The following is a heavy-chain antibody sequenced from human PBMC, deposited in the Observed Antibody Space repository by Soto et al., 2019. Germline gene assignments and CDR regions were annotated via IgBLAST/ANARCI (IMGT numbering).Heavy chain of an antibody. CDR2: ISYDGSNN. D-gene: IGHD1-26*01. J-gene: IGHJ4*02. Sequence: QVQLVESGGGVVQPGRSLRLSCAASGFTFSRYGMHWVRQAPGKGLEWVAVISYDGSNNYYGDSVKGRFTISRDDSKTTLYLQMNSLRPEDTAVYHCARDGQWELLSWYFDYWGQGTLVTVSS. CDR1: GFTFSRYG. CDR3: ARDGQWELLSWYFDY. V-gene: IGHV3-30*03.